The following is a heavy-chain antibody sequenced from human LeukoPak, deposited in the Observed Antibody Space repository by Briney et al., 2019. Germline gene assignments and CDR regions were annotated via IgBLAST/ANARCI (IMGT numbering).Heavy chain of an antibody. D-gene: IGHD3-10*01. V-gene: IGHV4-39*01. CDR2: IYYSGST. CDR1: GDSISSSNYY. J-gene: IGHJ5*02. CDR3: ARNVSYGSGTYSPTSYNWFDP. Sequence: RTSETLSLTCTVSGDSISSSNYYWGWIRQPPGKGLEWIGSIYYSGSTYYSPSLKSRVTISVDTSKNQFSLKLSSVTAADTAVYYCARNVSYGSGTYSPTSYNWFDPWGQGTLVTVSS.